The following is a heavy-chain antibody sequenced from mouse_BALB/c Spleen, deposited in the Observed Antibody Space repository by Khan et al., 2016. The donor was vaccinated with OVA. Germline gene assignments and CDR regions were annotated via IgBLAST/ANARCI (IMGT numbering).Heavy chain of an antibody. Sequence: EVELVESGGDLVKPGGSLKLSCAASGFTFSTYGMYWVRQAPDKRLEWVATVSTGGSYTYYPDSVKGRFTISRDNAKNTLYLQMSGLRSEDTATFCCTRLAYYYDSEGFAYWGQGTLVTVSS. J-gene: IGHJ3*01. V-gene: IGHV5-6*01. D-gene: IGHD1-1*01. CDR3: TRLAYYYDSEGFAY. CDR1: GFTFSTYG. CDR2: VSTGGSYT.